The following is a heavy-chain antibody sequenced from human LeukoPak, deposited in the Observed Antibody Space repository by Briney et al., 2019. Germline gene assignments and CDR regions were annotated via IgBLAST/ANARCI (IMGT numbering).Heavy chain of an antibody. CDR1: GGSINYYY. V-gene: IGHV4-59*01. Sequence: SETLSLTCTVSGGSINYYYWSWIRQPPGKGPEWIGYIYYSGSTSYNPSLKSRVTISVDMSKNHFSLKLNSVTAADTAVYYCARDSPPAYCSSGSCYFDSWGQGTLVTVSS. CDR3: ARDSPPAYCSSGSCYFDS. D-gene: IGHD2-15*01. CDR2: IYYSGST. J-gene: IGHJ4*02.